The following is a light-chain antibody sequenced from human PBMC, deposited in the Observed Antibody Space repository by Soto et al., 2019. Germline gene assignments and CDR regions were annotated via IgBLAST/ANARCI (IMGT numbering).Light chain of an antibody. CDR1: SGHSSCI. V-gene: IGLV4-60*03. Sequence: QSVLTQSSSASASLGSSVKLTCTLNSGHSSCIIAWHQQQPGKAPRYLMKIEGSGSYNKGSGVPDRFSGSSSGADHYLNLDTLQSEDEAEYLCVTGDSRVFGEGAKLIVL. CDR2: IEGSGSY. CDR3: VTGDSRV. J-gene: IGLJ3*02.